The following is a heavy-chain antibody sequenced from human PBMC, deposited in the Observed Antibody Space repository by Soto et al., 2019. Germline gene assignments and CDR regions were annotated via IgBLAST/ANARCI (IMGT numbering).Heavy chain of an antibody. CDR3: ARGGNRYSNVASGVGGFDY. J-gene: IGHJ4*02. CDR2: VYHTGAT. Sequence: SETLSLTWTVSGSSISSSYWSWIRPSPERGLEWIAYVYHTGATNYNPSLKSRVTISLDTSKGQFSLNLTSLTTADTAVYFCARGGNRYSNVASGVGGFDYWGQGSLVTVSS. CDR1: GSSISSSY. D-gene: IGHD5-12*01. V-gene: IGHV4-59*01.